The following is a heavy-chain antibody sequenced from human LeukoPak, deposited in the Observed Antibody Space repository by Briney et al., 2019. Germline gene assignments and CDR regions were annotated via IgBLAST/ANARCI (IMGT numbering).Heavy chain of an antibody. CDR3: ARGWSVQALYYFDY. Sequence: TETLSLTCAVYGGSFSGYYWSWIRQPPGKGLEWIGEINHSGSTNCNPSLKSRVTISVDTSKNQFSLKLSSVTAADTAVYYCARGWSVQALYYFDYWGQGTLVTVSS. CDR1: GGSFSGYY. D-gene: IGHD3-3*01. CDR2: INHSGST. V-gene: IGHV4-34*01. J-gene: IGHJ4*02.